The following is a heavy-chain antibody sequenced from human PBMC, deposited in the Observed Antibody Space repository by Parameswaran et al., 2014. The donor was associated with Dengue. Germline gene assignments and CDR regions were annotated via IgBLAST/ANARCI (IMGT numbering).Heavy chain of an antibody. D-gene: IGHD1-1*01. CDR3: ARQDDVYFDY. V-gene: IGHV4-39*01. CDR2: IYYSGST. J-gene: IGHJ4*02. Sequence: WIRQPPGKGLEWIGSIYYSGSTYYNPSLKSRVTISVDTSKNQFSLKLSSVTAADTAVYYCARQDDVYFDYWGQGTLVTVSS.